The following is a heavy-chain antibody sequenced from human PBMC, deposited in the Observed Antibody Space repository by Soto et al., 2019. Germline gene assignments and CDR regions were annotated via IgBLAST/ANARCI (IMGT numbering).Heavy chain of an antibody. CDR2: IYYSGST. J-gene: IGHJ6*02. V-gene: IGHV4-30-4*01. D-gene: IGHD4-17*01. CDR3: ARELTTVTSAGMDV. Sequence: PXETLSLTCTVSGGSISSGDYYWSWIREPPGKGLEWIGYIYYSGSTYYNPSLKSRVTISVDTSKNQFSLKLSSVTAADTAVYYCARELTTVTSAGMDVWGQGTTVTVSS. CDR1: GGSISSGDYY.